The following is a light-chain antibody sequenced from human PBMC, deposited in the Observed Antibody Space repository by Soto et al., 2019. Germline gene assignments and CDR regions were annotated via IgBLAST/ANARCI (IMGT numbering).Light chain of an antibody. V-gene: IGLV1-51*01. Sequence: QSVLTQPPSVSAAPGQKVTISCSGSSSNIGNNYVSWYQQLPGTAPKLLIYDNNKRPSGIPDRFSXSKSXXSATXGXXGLQTGDEADYYCGTWDSSLSAGVFGGGTKLTVL. CDR3: GTWDSSLSAGV. CDR2: DNN. CDR1: SSNIGNNY. J-gene: IGLJ2*01.